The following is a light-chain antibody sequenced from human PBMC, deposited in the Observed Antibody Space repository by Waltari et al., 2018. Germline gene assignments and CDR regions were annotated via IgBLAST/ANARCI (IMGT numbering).Light chain of an antibody. V-gene: IGKV3-15*01. CDR3: QQYNNWPQT. CDR2: GAS. J-gene: IGKJ1*01. CDR1: ELIHIK. Sequence: EIVMTQSPASLSVSPGERVTLSCRASELIHIKLAWYQQTPGQAPRLLIYGASTRATDIPARFSGSGSGTAFTLTISNMQSEDFAVYYCQQYNNWPQTFGQGTKVEIK.